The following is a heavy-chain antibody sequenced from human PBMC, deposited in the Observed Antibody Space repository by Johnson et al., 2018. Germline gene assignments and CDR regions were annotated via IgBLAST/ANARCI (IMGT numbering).Heavy chain of an antibody. D-gene: IGHD1-14*01. J-gene: IGHJ1*01. CDR1: GDSISNSNW. CDR2: ISHGGVT. V-gene: IGHV4-4*02. Sequence: QVQLQESGPGLVKXSGTLSLICGVSGDSISNSNWWTWVRQSPGKGMEWLGEISHGGVTNYNPPLQRRGTLSLDKSKNHFSLNLSSVTVADTAIYYCACQPGGTQHWGQGTLVTVSS. CDR3: ACQPGGTQH.